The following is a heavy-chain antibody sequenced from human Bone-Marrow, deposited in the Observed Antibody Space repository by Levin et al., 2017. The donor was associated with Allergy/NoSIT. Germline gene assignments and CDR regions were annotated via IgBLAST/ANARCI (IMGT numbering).Heavy chain of an antibody. CDR1: GFNFSIYG. V-gene: IGHV3-21*04. CDR3: ARGRTNGILTNYGMDV. D-gene: IGHD3-9*01. CDR2: ISSSSSNI. Sequence: KPGGSLRLSCAASGFNFSIYGMNWVRQAPGKGLEWVSSISSSSSNIYHADSLKGRFTISRDNAKNSLYLQMKSLRAEDTAVYYCARGRTNGILTNYGMDVWGQGTTVTVSS. J-gene: IGHJ6*02.